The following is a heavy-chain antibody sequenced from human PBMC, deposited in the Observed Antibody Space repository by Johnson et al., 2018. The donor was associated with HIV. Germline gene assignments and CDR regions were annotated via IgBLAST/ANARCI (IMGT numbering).Heavy chain of an antibody. J-gene: IGHJ3*02. V-gene: IGHV3-11*04. CDR3: ARDASLRFLEWFDAFDI. CDR2: ISGSGIDI. CDR1: GFTFSDYY. D-gene: IGHD3-3*01. Sequence: QMHLVESGGGLVKPGGSLRLSCAASGFTFSDYYMSWIRQAPGKGLEWVSYISGSGIDIYYADSVKGRFTISRDNAKNSLYLQMNSLRAEDTAVYYCARDASLRFLEWFDAFDIWGQGTMVTVSS.